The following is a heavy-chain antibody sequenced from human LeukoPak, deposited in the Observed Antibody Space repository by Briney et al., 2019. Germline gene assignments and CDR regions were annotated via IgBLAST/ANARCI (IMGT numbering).Heavy chain of an antibody. D-gene: IGHD5-12*01. CDR1: GYIFTSYW. Sequence: GESLKISCKGSGYIFTSYWIDWVRQMPGKGLEWMGIIYPGDSDTRYSPSFQGQVTISADKSISTAYLQWSSLKAPDTAMYYCARSCPLAPDAFDIWGQGTMVTVSS. V-gene: IGHV5-51*01. CDR3: ARSCPLAPDAFDI. J-gene: IGHJ3*02. CDR2: IYPGDSDT.